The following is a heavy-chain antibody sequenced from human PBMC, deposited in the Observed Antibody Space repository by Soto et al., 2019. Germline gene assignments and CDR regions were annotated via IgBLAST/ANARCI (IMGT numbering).Heavy chain of an antibody. CDR2: ISWDGGST. CDR3: AKDGPSSSTSPGSGVYYYGMDV. D-gene: IGHD2-2*01. Sequence: PGGSLRLSCAASGFTFDDYPMHWVRQAPGKGREGVSLISWDGGSTYYADSVKGRFTISRDNSKNSLYLQMNSLRTEDTALYYCAKDGPSSSTSPGSGVYYYGMDVWGQGTTVTVSS. CDR1: GFTFDDYP. V-gene: IGHV3-43*01. J-gene: IGHJ6*02.